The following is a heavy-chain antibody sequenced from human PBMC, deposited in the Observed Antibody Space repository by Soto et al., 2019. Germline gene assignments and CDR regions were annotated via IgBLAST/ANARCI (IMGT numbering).Heavy chain of an antibody. CDR2: IYHSGTF. CDR1: GGSVESSSC. Sequence: SETLSLTCAVSGGSVESSSCLSWFRQAPCKGLEWIGEIYHSGTFNYNPSLASRVSVSVDKSTNQFSLNLNSVTAADTAVYYCVRSVPAATWAYNGMDVWGQGTTVTVSS. J-gene: IGHJ6*02. CDR3: VRSVPAATWAYNGMDV. D-gene: IGHD2-15*01. V-gene: IGHV4-4*02.